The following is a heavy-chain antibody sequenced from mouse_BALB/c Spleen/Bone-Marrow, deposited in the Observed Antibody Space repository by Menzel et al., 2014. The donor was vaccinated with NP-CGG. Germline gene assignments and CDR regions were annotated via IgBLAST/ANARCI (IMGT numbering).Heavy chain of an antibody. CDR2: IRLKSNNYAT. Sequence: DVMLVESGGGLVQPGRSMKLSCVASGFTFSNYWMNWVRQSPEKGLEWVAEIRLKSNNYATYYAESVRGRFTISRDDSKSSVYLQMNNLRNEDTGIYYCTTVFAYWGQGTLVTVSA. J-gene: IGHJ3*01. CDR3: TTVFAY. CDR1: GFTFSNYW. V-gene: IGHV6-6*02.